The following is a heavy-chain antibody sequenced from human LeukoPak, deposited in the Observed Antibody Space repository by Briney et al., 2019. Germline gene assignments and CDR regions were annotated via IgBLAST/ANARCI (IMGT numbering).Heavy chain of an antibody. CDR3: ARGGGVRGFILDPY. V-gene: IGHV1-18*01. CDR2: VSAYNGDT. CDR1: GYTFTSYG. Sequence: ASVKVSCKASGYTFTSYGVSWVRQAPGQGLEWMGWVSAYNGDTNYVEKFQGGVTMTTDTSTSTAYMELRSLTSDDTAVYYCARGGGVRGFILDPYWGQGTLVTVSS. J-gene: IGHJ4*02. D-gene: IGHD3-10*01.